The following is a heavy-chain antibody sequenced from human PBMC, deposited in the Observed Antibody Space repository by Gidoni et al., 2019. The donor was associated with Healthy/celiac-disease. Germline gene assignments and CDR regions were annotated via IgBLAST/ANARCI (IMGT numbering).Heavy chain of an antibody. CDR2: KKKDESEK. CDR3: PRDLWYSGFGEPGGDYYSYGLDV. D-gene: IGHD3-10*01. V-gene: IGHV3-7*01. Sequence: EVQLVESGGGLVQPGGSLRLSCAASGFTFSSYWMSWVRQAPGKGLAWVANKKKDESEKNYVDSVKGRFTISRANARNPLYLKMNGLRAGETAVYYCPRDLWYSGFGEPGGDYYSYGLDVWGQGTTFTVP. J-gene: IGHJ6*02. CDR1: GFTFSSYW.